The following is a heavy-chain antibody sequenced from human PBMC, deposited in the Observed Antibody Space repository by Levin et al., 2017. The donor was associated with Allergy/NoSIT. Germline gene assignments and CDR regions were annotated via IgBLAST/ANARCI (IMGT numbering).Heavy chain of an antibody. CDR1: GFTFSSYW. J-gene: IGHJ4*02. CDR3: ARETLCTNGVCYGLDY. CDR2: INQDGSQR. D-gene: IGHD2-8*01. V-gene: IGHV3-7*01. Sequence: GGSLRLSCAASGFTFSSYWMSWVRQAPGKGLEWVANINQDGSQRYYADFVKGRFTISTDNAKKSLDLQMNSLRAEDTAVYYCARETLCTNGVCYGLDYWGQGALVTVSS.